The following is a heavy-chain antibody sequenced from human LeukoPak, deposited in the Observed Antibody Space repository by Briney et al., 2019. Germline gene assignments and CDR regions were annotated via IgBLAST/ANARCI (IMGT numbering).Heavy chain of an antibody. CDR3: ARVGDFSVAAFDI. J-gene: IGHJ3*02. Sequence: GGSLRLSCAASGFTFSSHWMGWVRQAPGKGLEWVANIKQDGSEKYYVDSVKGRFTISRDNAKNSLYLQMGSLRTEDMAVYYCARVGDFSVAAFDIWGQGTMVTVSS. V-gene: IGHV3-7*01. CDR2: IKQDGSEK. CDR1: GFTFSSHW. D-gene: IGHD3-16*01.